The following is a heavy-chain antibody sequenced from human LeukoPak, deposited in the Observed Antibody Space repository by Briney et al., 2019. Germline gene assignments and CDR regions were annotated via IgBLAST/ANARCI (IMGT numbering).Heavy chain of an antibody. D-gene: IGHD1-26*01. V-gene: IGHV3-74*01. CDR2: IGSDGSST. CDR3: ARGPIVGATTWFDP. J-gene: IGHJ5*02. Sequence: GGSLRLSCAASGFTFSNYWMHWVRQAPGKGLVWVSRIGSDGSSTSYVDSVKGRFTISRDNAKNMLYLQMNSLRVEDTAVYYCARGPIVGATTWFDPWGQGTLVTVSS. CDR1: GFTFSNYW.